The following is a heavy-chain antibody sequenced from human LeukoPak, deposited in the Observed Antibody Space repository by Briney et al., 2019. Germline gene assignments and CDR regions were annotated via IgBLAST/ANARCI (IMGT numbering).Heavy chain of an antibody. V-gene: IGHV1-69*13. CDR1: GGTFSSYA. CDR2: IIPIFGTA. D-gene: IGHD3-22*01. CDR3: ARDRTEADSSGDHAFDI. J-gene: IGHJ3*02. Sequence: SVKVSCKAPGGTFSSYAISWVRQAPGQGLEWMGGIIPIFGTANYAQKFQGRVTITADESTSTAYMELSSLRSEDTAVYYCARDRTEADSSGDHAFDIWGQGTMVTVSS.